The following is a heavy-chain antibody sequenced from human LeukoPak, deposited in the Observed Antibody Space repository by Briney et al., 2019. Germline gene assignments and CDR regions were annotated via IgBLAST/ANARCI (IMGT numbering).Heavy chain of an antibody. CDR3: ARDGYCSGGSCYLTLDY. Sequence: ASVEVSCKASGYTFTSYYMHWVRQAPGQGLEWMGMINPSGGSTSYAQKFQGRVTMTRDTSTSTVYMEVSSLRSEDTAVYYCARDGYCSGGSCYLTLDYWGQGTLVTVSS. J-gene: IGHJ4*02. D-gene: IGHD2-15*01. V-gene: IGHV1-46*01. CDR1: GYTFTSYY. CDR2: INPSGGST.